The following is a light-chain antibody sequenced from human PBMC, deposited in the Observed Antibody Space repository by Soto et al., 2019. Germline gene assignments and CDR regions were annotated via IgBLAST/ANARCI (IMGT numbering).Light chain of an antibody. J-gene: IGKJ1*01. CDR2: WAS. Sequence: DIVMTQSPDSLAVSLGERATINCKSSQSVLHSSNNLYYVGWYQQKPGQPPKLLIYWASTRESGVPDRFSGSGSGTDFTLTSNSLQAEDVAVYYCHQYLSGRTFGQGTKVDIK. CDR1: QSVLHSSNNLYY. V-gene: IGKV4-1*01. CDR3: HQYLSGRT.